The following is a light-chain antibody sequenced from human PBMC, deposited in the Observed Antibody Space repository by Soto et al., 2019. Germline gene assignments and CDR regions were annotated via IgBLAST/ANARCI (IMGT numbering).Light chain of an antibody. J-gene: IGLJ1*01. V-gene: IGLV1-40*01. CDR2: GNS. CDR1: SSNIGAGYD. CDR3: QSSDNRRSVYF. Sequence: QSVLTQPPSVSGAPGQRVTISCTGSSSNIGAGYDVHWYQQLPGTAPKILIYGNSNRPSGVPDRFSGSKSGTSASLAITGLQDADEADYYCQSSDNRRSVYFFGAGTKLTVL.